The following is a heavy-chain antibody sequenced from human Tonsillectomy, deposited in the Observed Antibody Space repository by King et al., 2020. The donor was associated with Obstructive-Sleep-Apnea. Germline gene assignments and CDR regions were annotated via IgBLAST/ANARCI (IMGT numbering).Heavy chain of an antibody. V-gene: IGHV3-53*04. CDR3: ARESESSVWNYYYYGMDV. J-gene: IGHJ6*02. CDR2: IYSGGST. D-gene: IGHD6-19*01. Sequence: VQLVESGGGLVQPGGSLRLSCAASGFTVSSNYMSWVRQAPGKGLEWVSVIYSGGSTYYADSVKGRFTIARHNSKNTLYLQMNSLRAEDTAVYYCARESESSVWNYYYYGMDVWGQGPTVTVSS. CDR1: GFTVSSNY.